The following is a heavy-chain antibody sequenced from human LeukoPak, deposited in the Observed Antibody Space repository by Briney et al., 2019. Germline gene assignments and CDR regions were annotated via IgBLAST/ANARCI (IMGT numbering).Heavy chain of an antibody. V-gene: IGHV3-74*03. CDR1: EFPFSSYW. D-gene: IGHD1-26*01. J-gene: IGHJ3*01. CDR2: INTEGSRT. CDR3: ARLQTHSGSYADTFDV. Sequence: GGSLRLSFAASEFPFSSYWMPWVPKPPAKGLVWVPRINTEGSRTKYADSVRGRFTISRDTAKNTLYLQMNSLRAEDTAVYYCARLQTHSGSYADTFDVGGEGTMVTVSS.